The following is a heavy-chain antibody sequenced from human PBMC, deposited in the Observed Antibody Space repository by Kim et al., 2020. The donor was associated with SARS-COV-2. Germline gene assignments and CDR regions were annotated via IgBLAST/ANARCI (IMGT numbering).Heavy chain of an antibody. J-gene: IGHJ4*02. Sequence: GGSLRLSCAASGFTFSGYWMHWVRQAPGQGLVWVSRISNGETNIMYADSVEGRFSIYRDNAKNTLYLQMNSLRAEDTAVYFCARARPGYFDYWGQGTLVTVFS. CDR3: ARARPGYFDY. CDR2: ISNGETNI. CDR1: GFTFSGYW. V-gene: IGHV3-74*03.